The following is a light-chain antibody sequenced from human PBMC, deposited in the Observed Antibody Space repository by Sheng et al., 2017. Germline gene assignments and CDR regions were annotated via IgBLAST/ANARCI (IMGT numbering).Light chain of an antibody. CDR3: QQFNSYPYT. Sequence: AIQLTQSPSSLSASVGDRVTITCRASQGISSALAWYQLKPGKAPELLIYDATTVKSGVPSRFSGSGSGRDFTLTISSLQPEDFATYYCQQFNSYPYTFGQGTKLEIK. CDR2: DAT. V-gene: IGKV1-13*02. J-gene: IGKJ2*01. CDR1: QGISSA.